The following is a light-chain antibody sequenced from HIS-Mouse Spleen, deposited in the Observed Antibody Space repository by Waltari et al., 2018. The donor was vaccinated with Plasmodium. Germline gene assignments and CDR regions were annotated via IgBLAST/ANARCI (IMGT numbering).Light chain of an antibody. CDR2: DVS. CDR3: SSYTSSSNVV. V-gene: IGLV2-14*03. Sequence: QSALTQPASVSGSPGQSITISRTGTSSDVGGYNHVSWYQQPPGKAPKLMIYDVSNRPSGVSNRFSGSKSGNTASLTISGLQAEDEADYYCSSYTSSSNVVFGGGTKLTVL. J-gene: IGLJ2*01. CDR1: SSDVGGYNH.